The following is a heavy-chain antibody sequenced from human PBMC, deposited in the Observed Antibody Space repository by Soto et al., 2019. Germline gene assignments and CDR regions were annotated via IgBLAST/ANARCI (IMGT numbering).Heavy chain of an antibody. V-gene: IGHV3-74*01. D-gene: IGHD2-15*01. CDR2: INSDGSSA. CDR1: GFTFSSNW. J-gene: IGHJ4*02. Sequence: EGELVESGGGLVQPGGSLRLSCAGFGFTFSSNWMHWVGQAPGKGLVGVSRINSDGSSATYADSVMGRFTISRDNAKNTLYAQMNSLRAEDTAVYFCARGPTGCYGFDYWGQGTLLTVSS. CDR3: ARGPTGCYGFDY.